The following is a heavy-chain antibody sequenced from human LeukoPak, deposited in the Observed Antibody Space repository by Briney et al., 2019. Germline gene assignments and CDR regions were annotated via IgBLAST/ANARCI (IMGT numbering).Heavy chain of an antibody. V-gene: IGHV3-33*01. Sequence: GGSLRLSCAASASDFSRHGMHWVRQTPGKGLEGVALIWFDGSQEYYADSVRGRFTVSRDNSNNMVYLQMNSLRDEDTGFYYCARLYGVYLIDYWGQGTLVTVSS. CDR1: ASDFSRHG. D-gene: IGHD4-17*01. J-gene: IGHJ4*02. CDR3: ARLYGVYLIDY. CDR2: IWFDGSQE.